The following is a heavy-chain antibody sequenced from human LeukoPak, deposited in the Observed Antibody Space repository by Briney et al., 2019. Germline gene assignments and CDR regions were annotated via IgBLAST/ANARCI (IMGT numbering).Heavy chain of an antibody. Sequence: SETLSLTCTVSGASISSYYWTWIRQPPGKGLEWIGYIFYSGNTNYNPSLKSRVTISVDTSKNQFSLKLSSVTAADTAVYYCARVDHAFDIWGQGTMVTVSS. CDR2: IFYSGNT. CDR3: ARVDHAFDI. V-gene: IGHV4-59*01. CDR1: GASISSYY. D-gene: IGHD3/OR15-3a*01. J-gene: IGHJ3*02.